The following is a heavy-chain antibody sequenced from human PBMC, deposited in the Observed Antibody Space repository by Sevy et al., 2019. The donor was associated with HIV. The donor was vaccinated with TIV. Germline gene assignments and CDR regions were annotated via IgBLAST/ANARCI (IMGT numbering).Heavy chain of an antibody. V-gene: IGHV3-74*01. CDR3: SRGLYYYDMGGHLEHGDY. D-gene: IGHD3-22*01. J-gene: IGHJ4*02. Sequence: GGSLRLSCAASGITLTPYWMHWVRQVPGKGLVWVSRINSDGSSTSYAESVKGRFTISRDNGKNKVYLQMKSLRVEDTAVYFCSRGLYYYDMGGHLEHGDYWGQGVLVTVSS. CDR1: GITLTPYW. CDR2: INSDGSST.